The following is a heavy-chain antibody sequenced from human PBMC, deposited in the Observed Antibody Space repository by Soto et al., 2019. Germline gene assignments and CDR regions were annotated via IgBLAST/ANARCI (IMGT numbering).Heavy chain of an antibody. D-gene: IGHD2-15*01. Sequence: ASVKVSCKASDYTLTNYAISWVRQAPGQGPEWMGWINTYNGNSNYAHKFQGRVTMTTDTSTNTAYMELRSLTSDDTAVYYCARDCTGGSCFCIYWGQGTLVTVSS. J-gene: IGHJ4*02. V-gene: IGHV1-18*01. CDR3: ARDCTGGSCFCIY. CDR2: INTYNGNS. CDR1: DYTLTNYA.